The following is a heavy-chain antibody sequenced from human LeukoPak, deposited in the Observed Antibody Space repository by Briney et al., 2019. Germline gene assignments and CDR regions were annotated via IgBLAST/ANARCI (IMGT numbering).Heavy chain of an antibody. CDR3: ARGAIVVVPAAMREGRRFDY. V-gene: IGHV1-8*01. Sequence: ASVKVSCKASGYTFTSYDINWVRQATGQGLEWMGWMNPNSGNTGYAQKFQGRVTMTRNTSISTAYMELSSLRSEDTAVYYCARGAIVVVPAAMREGRRFDYWGQGTLVTVSS. CDR2: MNPNSGNT. J-gene: IGHJ4*02. CDR1: GYTFTSYD. D-gene: IGHD2-2*01.